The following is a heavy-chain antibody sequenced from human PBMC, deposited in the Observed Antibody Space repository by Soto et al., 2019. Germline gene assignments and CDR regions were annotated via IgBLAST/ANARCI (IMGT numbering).Heavy chain of an antibody. Sequence: GGSLRLSCAASGFTFSSYGMHWVRQAPGKGLEWVAVISYDGSDKYHADSVRGRFTISRDNSKNTVYLQMNSLRAEDTAVYYCAKGLSGNYPNWFDPWGQGTLVTVSS. CDR3: AKGLSGNYPNWFDP. CDR1: GFTFSSYG. CDR2: ISYDGSDK. V-gene: IGHV3-30*18. D-gene: IGHD1-26*01. J-gene: IGHJ5*02.